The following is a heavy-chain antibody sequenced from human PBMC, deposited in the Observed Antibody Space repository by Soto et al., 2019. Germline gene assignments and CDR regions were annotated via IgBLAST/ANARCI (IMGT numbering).Heavy chain of an antibody. J-gene: IGHJ4*02. V-gene: IGHV3-21*04. CDR2: ISTI. D-gene: IGHD4-17*01. CDR1: GFTFSSYS. Sequence: GGSLRLSCAASGFTFSSYSMSWVRQAPGKGLEWVSSISTIDYADSVKGRFTISRDNAKNSLFLQMNSLRPEDTALYYCAKDMKWGGMTTIHYFDSWGQGTLVTVSS. CDR3: AKDMKWGGMTTIHYFDS.